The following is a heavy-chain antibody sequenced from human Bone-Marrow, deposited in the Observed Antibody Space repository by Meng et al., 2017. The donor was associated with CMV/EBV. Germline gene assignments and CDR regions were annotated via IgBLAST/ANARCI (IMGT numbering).Heavy chain of an antibody. J-gene: IGHJ6*02. Sequence: GEFLKISCAASGFTFSDYYMSLNRQAPGKGLEWVSYISSSGSTIYYADSVKGRFTISRDNAKNSLYLQMNSLRAEDTAVYYCASTVRGYCSSTSCYPRDYYYYYGMDVWGQGTTVTVSS. CDR2: ISSSGSTI. D-gene: IGHD2-2*01. V-gene: IGHV3-11*01. CDR1: GFTFSDYY. CDR3: ASTVRGYCSSTSCYPRDYYYYYGMDV.